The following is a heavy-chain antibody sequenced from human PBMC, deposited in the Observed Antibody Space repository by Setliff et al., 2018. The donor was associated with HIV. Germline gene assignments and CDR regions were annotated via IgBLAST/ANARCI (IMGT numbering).Heavy chain of an antibody. V-gene: IGHV4-39*07. CDR1: GGSITNSNYY. CDR3: ARGPRYYDILTGPYYYYYYMDV. Sequence: SETLSLTCTVSGGSITNSNYYWGWIRQPPGKGLDWIGSIYYSGSTYYNPSLKSRVAISVDTSKNQFSLKLSSVTAADTAVYYCARGPRYYDILTGPYYYYYYMDVWGKGTTVTVSS. J-gene: IGHJ6*03. D-gene: IGHD3-9*01. CDR2: IYYSGST.